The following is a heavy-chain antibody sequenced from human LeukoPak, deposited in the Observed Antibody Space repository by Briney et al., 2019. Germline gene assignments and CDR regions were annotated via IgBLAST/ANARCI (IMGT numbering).Heavy chain of an antibody. D-gene: IGHD6-19*01. V-gene: IGHV1-2*02. CDR2: MNPKSGGT. Sequence: ASVKVSCKASGYTFTGYYMHWVRQAPGQGLEWMGWMNPKSGGTNYAQKFEARVTMNRDTSISTAYMELSSLRSEDMAVYYCARVVRYSSGPLTDLLPYYFDYWGQGTLVTVSS. CDR1: GYTFTGYY. J-gene: IGHJ4*02. CDR3: ARVVRYSSGPLTDLLPYYFDY.